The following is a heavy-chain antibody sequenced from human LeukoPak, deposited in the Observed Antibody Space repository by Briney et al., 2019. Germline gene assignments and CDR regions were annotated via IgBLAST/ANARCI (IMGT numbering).Heavy chain of an antibody. V-gene: IGHV4-30-2*01. CDR3: ARGGGFFSSPYAPMDY. CDR1: GGSISSGGYS. J-gene: IGHJ4*02. CDR2: IYHSGST. Sequence: SQTLSLTCAVSGGSISSGGYSWSWIRQPPGKGLEWIGYIYHSGSTYYNPSLKSRVTISVDRSKNQFSLKLSSVTAADTAVYYCARGGGFFSSPYAPMDYWGQGTLVTVSS. D-gene: IGHD3-3*01.